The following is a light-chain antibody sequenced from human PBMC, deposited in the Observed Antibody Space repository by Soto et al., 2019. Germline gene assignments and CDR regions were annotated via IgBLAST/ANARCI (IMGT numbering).Light chain of an antibody. CDR3: SSHTSGTTLYV. J-gene: IGLJ1*01. V-gene: IGLV2-14*01. CDR1: SSDVGGFDF. CDR2: EVS. Sequence: QSVLTQPASVSGSPGQSITISCTGTSSDVGGFDFVSWYQQHPGKAPKLIIYEVSNRPSGVSNRFSASKSGNTASLTISGLQAEDEADYYCSSHTSGTTLYVFGTGTKVTVL.